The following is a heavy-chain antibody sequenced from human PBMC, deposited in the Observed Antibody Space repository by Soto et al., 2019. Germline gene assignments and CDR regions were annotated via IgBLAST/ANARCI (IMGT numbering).Heavy chain of an antibody. J-gene: IGHJ4*02. CDR3: AINECRDVSNFDY. D-gene: IGHD2-15*01. CDR2: IIPIFGTA. Sequence: QVQLVQSGAEVKKPGSSVKVSCKASGGIFTRYDIRWVRQAPGQGLEWMGAIIPIFGTANYAQKFQGRLTITADASTSTAYMELSSLRSEDTAIYYGAINECRDVSNFDYWGQGTLVTVSS. V-gene: IGHV1-69*01. CDR1: GGIFTRYD.